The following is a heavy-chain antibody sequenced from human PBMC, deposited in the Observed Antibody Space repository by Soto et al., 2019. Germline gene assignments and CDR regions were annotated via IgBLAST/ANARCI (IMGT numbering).Heavy chain of an antibody. V-gene: IGHV3-33*01. Sequence: QVQLVESGGGVVQPGRSLRLSCAASGFTFSSYGMHWVHQAPGKGLEWVAVIWYDGSNKYYADSVKGRFTISRDNSKNTLYLQMNSLRAEDTAVYYCARGGRDCSGGSCYSHYYYYYYMDVWGKGTTVTVSS. CDR1: GFTFSSYG. D-gene: IGHD2-15*01. CDR3: ARGGRDCSGGSCYSHYYYYYYMDV. J-gene: IGHJ6*03. CDR2: IWYDGSNK.